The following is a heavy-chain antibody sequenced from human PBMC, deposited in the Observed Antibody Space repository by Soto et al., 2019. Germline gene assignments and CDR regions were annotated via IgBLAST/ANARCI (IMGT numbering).Heavy chain of an antibody. V-gene: IGHV4-34*01. CDR3: ERPSATPASRNLDY. J-gene: IGHJ4*02. CDR1: GGSFSGYY. CDR2: INPTGGT. D-gene: IGHD1-1*01. Sequence: QVQLQQWGAGLLKPSETLSLTCAVYGGSFSGYYWSWVRQSPGKGLEWIGEINPTGGTNYNPSLKSRVTISVDTSEDQFSLQLSSVTAADTAVYYCERPSATPASRNLDYWGQGTLVTVSS.